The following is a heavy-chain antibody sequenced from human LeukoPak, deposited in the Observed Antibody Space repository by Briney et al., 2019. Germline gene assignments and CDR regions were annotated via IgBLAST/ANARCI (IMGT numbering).Heavy chain of an antibody. V-gene: IGHV4-59*01. J-gene: IGHJ4*02. CDR3: ARDLGTQNWGSRGGLDC. CDR2: IYNSGST. Sequence: SETLSLTCTVSGGAISAYSWSRVRQPPGQGMEWIGNIYNSGSTDYEPFLKSRVTISRDTSKNQIQLRLNSVTAADTAVYYCARDLGTQNWGSRGGLDCWGQGTLVTVSS. CDR1: GGAISAYS. D-gene: IGHD7-27*01.